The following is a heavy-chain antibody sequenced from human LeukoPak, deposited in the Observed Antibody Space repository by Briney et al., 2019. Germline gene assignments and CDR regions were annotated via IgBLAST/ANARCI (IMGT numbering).Heavy chain of an antibody. CDR3: ARVNTLIRGIGWFDP. Sequence: SQTLSLTCAISGDSVSSNSAAWNWIRQSPSRGLEWLGRTYYRSKWYNDYAVSVKSRITINPDTSKNQFSLKLSSVTAADTAVYYCARVNTLIRGIGWFDPWGQGILVTVSS. J-gene: IGHJ5*02. D-gene: IGHD3-10*01. CDR2: TYYRSKWYN. V-gene: IGHV6-1*01. CDR1: GDSVSSNSAA.